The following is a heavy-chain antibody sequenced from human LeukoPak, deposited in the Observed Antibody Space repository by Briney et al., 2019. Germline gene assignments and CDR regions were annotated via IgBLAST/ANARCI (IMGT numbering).Heavy chain of an antibody. CDR2: ISSDGSRAI. V-gene: IGHV3-48*02. J-gene: IGHJ3*02. CDR1: GFTYSSYS. D-gene: IGHD4-17*01. CDR3: ARAAAYGIHI. Sequence: WGSLSLTCAVSGFTYSSYSINWVWQAPGKGLEWVSYISSDGSRAIYYADSVKGRFTVSRDKAKNSLYLQMNSLRDEDTAVYYWARAAAYGIHIWAQGTIVTVSS.